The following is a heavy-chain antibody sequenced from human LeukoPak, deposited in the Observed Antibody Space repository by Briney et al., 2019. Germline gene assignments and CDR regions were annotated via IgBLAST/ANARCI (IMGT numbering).Heavy chain of an antibody. V-gene: IGHV4-39*01. CDR3: ARRSRFLEWLLYSSYYYYMDV. J-gene: IGHJ6*03. CDR2: IYYSGST. Sequence: PSETLSLTCTVSGGSISSSSYYRGWIRQPPGKGLEWIGSIYYSGSTYYNPSLKSRVTISVDTSKNQFSLKLSSVTAAGTAVYYCARRSRFLEWLLYSSYYYYMDVWGKGTTVTVSS. D-gene: IGHD3-3*01. CDR1: GGSISSSSYY.